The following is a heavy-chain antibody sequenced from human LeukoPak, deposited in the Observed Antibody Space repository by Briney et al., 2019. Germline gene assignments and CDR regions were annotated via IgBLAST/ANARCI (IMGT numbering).Heavy chain of an antibody. CDR3: ASARHGDYVWDY. Sequence: KHGESLKISCKGSGYSFTYWIGWVRQMPGKGLEWMGIIYSGDSHTKYSPSFQGRVTISADKSISTAYLQWSSLEASDTAMYYCASARHGDYVWDYWGQGTLVTVSS. V-gene: IGHV5-51*01. D-gene: IGHD4-17*01. CDR2: IYSGDSHT. J-gene: IGHJ4*02. CDR1: GYSFTYW.